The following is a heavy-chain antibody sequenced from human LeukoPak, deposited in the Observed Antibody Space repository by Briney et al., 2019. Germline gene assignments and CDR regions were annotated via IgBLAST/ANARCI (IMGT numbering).Heavy chain of an antibody. CDR2: INSDGNII. CDR1: GFDFSTFW. V-gene: IGHV3-74*01. J-gene: IGHJ4*02. Sequence: GGSLRLSCATSGFDFSTFWMHWVRQAPGKGLVWVARINSDGNIISYADSVKGRFTISRDNSKNTLYLQMNSLRAEDTAVYYCARDVYYDSSGYFPPDYWGQGTLVTVSS. CDR3: ARDVYYDSSGYFPPDY. D-gene: IGHD3-22*01.